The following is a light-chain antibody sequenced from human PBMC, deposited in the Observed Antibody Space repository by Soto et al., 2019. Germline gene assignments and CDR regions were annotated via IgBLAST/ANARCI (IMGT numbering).Light chain of an antibody. CDR1: QSVLYSSNNKNY. CDR3: QQYYSTPVT. CDR2: WAS. Sequence: DIVMTQSPDSLAVSLGERATINCMSSQSVLYSSNNKNYLAWYQQKPGQPPKLLIYWASTRESGVPDRFSGSGSGTDFTLTISSLQAEDVAVYYCQQYYSTPVTFGQGTKLEIK. V-gene: IGKV4-1*01. J-gene: IGKJ2*01.